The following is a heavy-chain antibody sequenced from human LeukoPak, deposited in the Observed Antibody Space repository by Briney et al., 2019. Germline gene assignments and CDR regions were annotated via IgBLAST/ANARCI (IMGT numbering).Heavy chain of an antibody. CDR3: ARDGVDLRGERAVWEQLAPFDY. CDR1: GYTFTSYY. CDR2: INPSGGST. D-gene: IGHD6-6*01. Sequence: GVSVKVSCKASGYTFTSYYMHWVRQAPGQGLEWMGIINPSGGSTSYAQKFQGRVTITADESTSTAYMELSSLRSEDTAVYYCARDGVDLRGERAVWEQLAPFDYWDQGTLVTVSS. J-gene: IGHJ4*02. V-gene: IGHV1-46*01.